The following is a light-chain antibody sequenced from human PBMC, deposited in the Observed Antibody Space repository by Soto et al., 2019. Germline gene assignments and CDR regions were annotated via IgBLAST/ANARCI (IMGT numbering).Light chain of an antibody. Sequence: EIVLTQSPGTLSLSPGERATLSCRASQSVSSSYLAWLQHKPGQAPRLLIYGASSRATGIPVRFSGSGSGTVFTLAISRLEPEDFAVYYCQHYGKSPPRITFGHGTKVDIK. V-gene: IGKV3-20*01. CDR3: QHYGKSPPRIT. J-gene: IGKJ3*01. CDR1: QSVSSSY. CDR2: GAS.